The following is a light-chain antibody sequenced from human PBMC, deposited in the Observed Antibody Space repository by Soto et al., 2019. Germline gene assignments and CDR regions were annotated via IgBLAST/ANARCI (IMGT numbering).Light chain of an antibody. CDR2: GAS. J-gene: IGKJ2*01. CDR3: QQSNNWPYT. Sequence: EIVMTQSPATLSVSPGERATLSCRASQSVSSNLAWYQQKPGQAPRLLFYGASTRATGIPARFSGSGSGTDLTLNISSLQSEDFAVYYCQQSNNWPYTFGQGTNLEIK. CDR1: QSVSSN. V-gene: IGKV3-15*01.